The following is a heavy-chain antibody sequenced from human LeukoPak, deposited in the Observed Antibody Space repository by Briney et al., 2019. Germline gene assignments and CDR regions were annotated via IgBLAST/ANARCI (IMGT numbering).Heavy chain of an antibody. J-gene: IGHJ6*03. D-gene: IGHD5-18*01. CDR3: ARRWSRNSYGLHRTYYYYMDV. CDR1: GYTFTSYG. CDR2: ISAYNGNT. V-gene: IGHV1-18*01. Sequence: GASVKVSCKASGYTFTSYGISWVRQAPGQGLEWMGWISAYNGNTNYAQKLQGRVTMTTDTSTSTAYMELRSLRSDDTAVYYCARRWSRNSYGLHRTYYYYMDVWGKGTTVTVSS.